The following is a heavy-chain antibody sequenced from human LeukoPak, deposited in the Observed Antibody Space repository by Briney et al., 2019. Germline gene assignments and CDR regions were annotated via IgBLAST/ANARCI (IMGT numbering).Heavy chain of an antibody. D-gene: IGHD1-26*01. CDR1: GGSISSYF. CDR2: IFCGGST. Sequence: NPSETLSLTCTVSGGSISSYFWTWIRQPPGKGLEWIGYIFCGGSTTYNRYHPSLKSRVTISVDTSKNQFSLRLTSVTAADTAVYYCAALVGPTKAVDYWGQGTLVTVSS. J-gene: IGHJ4*02. V-gene: IGHV4-59*01. CDR3: AALVGPTKAVDY.